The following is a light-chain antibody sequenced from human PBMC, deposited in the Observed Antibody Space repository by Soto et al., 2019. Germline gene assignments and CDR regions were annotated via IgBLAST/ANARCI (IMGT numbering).Light chain of an antibody. Sequence: DIQMTQSPSTLSASVGDRVTITCRASQSISSWLAWYQQTPGKAPKLLIYKASSLESGVPSRFRGSGSGTEFTLTISSLQPDDFETYYCQQYNSYSKTFGQGTKVDIK. CDR1: QSISSW. CDR3: QQYNSYSKT. J-gene: IGKJ1*01. CDR2: KAS. V-gene: IGKV1-5*03.